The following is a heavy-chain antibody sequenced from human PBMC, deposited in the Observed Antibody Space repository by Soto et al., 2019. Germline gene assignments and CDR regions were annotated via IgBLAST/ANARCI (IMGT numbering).Heavy chain of an antibody. D-gene: IGHD3-10*02. CDR1: GYSISSGYY. J-gene: IGHJ6*02. Sequence: SETLSLTCAVSGYSISSGYYWGWIRQPPGPGLEWIGSIHHSGSTYYNPSLKSRVTISVDTSKNQFSLRLSSVTAADTAVSSCARGPRPYYVLSSAGMDVWGQGTTVTVSS. V-gene: IGHV4-38-2*01. CDR3: ARGPRPYYVLSSAGMDV. CDR2: IHHSGST.